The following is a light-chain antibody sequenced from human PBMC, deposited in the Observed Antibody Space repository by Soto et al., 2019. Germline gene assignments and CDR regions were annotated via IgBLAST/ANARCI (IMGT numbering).Light chain of an antibody. CDR2: DAS. J-gene: IGKJ4*01. V-gene: IGKV1-33*01. Sequence: DNQNTKTPSYLSASEEDRVTVTSQASQDISNYLNWYQQKPGKAPKLLIYDASNLETGVPSRFSGCGSGTDFTFTICGLGLDDIATYYCQQYDILSLTFGGGTKVDIK. CDR3: QQYDILSLT. CDR1: QDISNY.